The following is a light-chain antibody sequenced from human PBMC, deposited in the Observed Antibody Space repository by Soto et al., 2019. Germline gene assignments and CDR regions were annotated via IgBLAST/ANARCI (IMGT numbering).Light chain of an antibody. CDR3: QQYHNWPPQYT. V-gene: IGKV3-15*01. CDR1: QTVARN. CDR2: GAS. J-gene: IGKJ2*01. Sequence: EIMMTQSPATLSVSPGERATLSCRASQTVARNLAWYQQKPGQAPRLLIHGASTRATGVSARFSGSVSGTEFTLTISSLQSEDFAVYYCQQYHNWPPQYTFGQGTKLQIK.